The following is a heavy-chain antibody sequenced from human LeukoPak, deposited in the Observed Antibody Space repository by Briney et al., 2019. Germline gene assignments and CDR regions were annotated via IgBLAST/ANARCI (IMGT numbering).Heavy chain of an antibody. J-gene: IGHJ5*02. CDR1: GYTFTGYY. V-gene: IGHV1-2*06. CDR2: INPNSGGT. D-gene: IGHD4/OR15-4a*01. Sequence: ASVKVSCKASGYTFTGYYMHWVRQAPGQGLEWMGRINPNSGGTNYAQKFQGRVTMTRDTSISTANMELSRLRSDDTAVYYCARGGPTYGSKYNWFDPWGQGTLVTVSS. CDR3: ARGGPTYGSKYNWFDP.